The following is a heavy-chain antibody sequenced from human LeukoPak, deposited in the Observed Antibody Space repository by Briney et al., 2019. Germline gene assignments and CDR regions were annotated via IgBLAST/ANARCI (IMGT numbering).Heavy chain of an antibody. J-gene: IGHJ3*02. CDR3: ARWRWELYADAFDI. D-gene: IGHD1-26*01. V-gene: IGHV4-59*01. CDR2: IYYSGST. CDR1: GGSISSYY. Sequence: SETLSLTCTVSGGSISSYYWSWIRQPPGKGLEWIGYIYYSGSTNYNPSLKSRVTISVDTSKNQFSLKLSSVTAADTAVYYCARWRWELYADAFDIWGQGTMVTVSS.